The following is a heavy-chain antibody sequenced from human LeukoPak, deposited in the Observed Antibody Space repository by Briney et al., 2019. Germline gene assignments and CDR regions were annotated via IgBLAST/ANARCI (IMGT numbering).Heavy chain of an antibody. V-gene: IGHV4-34*01. D-gene: IGHD3-10*01. CDR3: ARHSMVRGVSDY. CDR2: INHSGST. Sequence: SETLSLTCAVYGGSFSGYYWNWIRQPPGKGLEWIGEINHSGSTNYNPSLKSRVTISVDTSKNQFSLKLSSVTAADTAVYYCARHSMVRGVSDYWGQGTLVTVSS. J-gene: IGHJ4*02. CDR1: GGSFSGYY.